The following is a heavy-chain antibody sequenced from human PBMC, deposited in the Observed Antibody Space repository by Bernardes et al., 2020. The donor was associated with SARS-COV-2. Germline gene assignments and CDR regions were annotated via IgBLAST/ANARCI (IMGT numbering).Heavy chain of an antibody. CDR1: GYTFTGYY. D-gene: IGHD3-3*01. CDR2: ITPNSGGT. V-gene: IGHV1-2*02. J-gene: IGHJ6*02. Sequence: ASWKVPCKASGYTFTGYYMHWVRQAPGKGLEWMGWITPNSGGTTYAQKFQGRVTMTRDTSISTAYMELSRLRSDDTAVYYCARDRIDFWSIYYYYGMDVWGQGTTVTVSS. CDR3: ARDRIDFWSIYYYYGMDV.